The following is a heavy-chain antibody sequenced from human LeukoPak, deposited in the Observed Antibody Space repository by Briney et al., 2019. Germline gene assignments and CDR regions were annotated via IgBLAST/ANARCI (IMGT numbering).Heavy chain of an antibody. V-gene: IGHV4-34*01. J-gene: IGHJ4*02. CDR2: INHSGGT. D-gene: IGHD2-8*01. CDR1: GVSFSGYY. CDR3: ARIRCGHTNGICYNY. Sequence: PSETLSLTCAVYGVSFSGYYWSWIRQPPGKGLEWIGEINHSGGTKYNPSLKSRVTISIDTPENQFSLKLGSVTAADTAVYYCARIRCGHTNGICYNYWGQGTLVTVSS.